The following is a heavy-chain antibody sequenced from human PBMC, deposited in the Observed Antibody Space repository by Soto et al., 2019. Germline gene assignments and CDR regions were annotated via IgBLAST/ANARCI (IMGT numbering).Heavy chain of an antibody. CDR2: INAYNGNT. CDR3: ARVSRLEPDY. V-gene: IGHV1-18*01. CDR1: GYTFTTYG. J-gene: IGHJ4*02. D-gene: IGHD1-1*01. Sequence: ASVKVSCKASGYTFTTYGITWVRQAPGQGLEWMGWINAYNGNTNHPQKLQDRVTMTTDTSTSTAYMELRSLRSDDTAVYYCARVSRLEPDYWGQGTLVTVSS.